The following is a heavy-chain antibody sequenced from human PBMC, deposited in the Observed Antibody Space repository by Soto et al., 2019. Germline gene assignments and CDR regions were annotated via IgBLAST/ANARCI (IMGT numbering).Heavy chain of an antibody. V-gene: IGHV4-31*03. D-gene: IGHD3-9*01. Sequence: TLSLTCTVSGGSISSGGYYWSWIRQHPGKGLEWIGYIYYSGSTYYNPSLKSRVTISVDTSKNQFSLKLSSVTAADTAVYYCARGEEYYDILNGYYKGYAFDIWGQGTMVTVSS. CDR1: GGSISSGGYY. CDR3: ARGEEYYDILNGYYKGYAFDI. CDR2: IYYSGST. J-gene: IGHJ3*02.